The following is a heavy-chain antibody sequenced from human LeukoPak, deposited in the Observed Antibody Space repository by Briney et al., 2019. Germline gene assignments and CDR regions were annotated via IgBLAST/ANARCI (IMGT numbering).Heavy chain of an antibody. V-gene: IGHV5-51*01. Sequence: GESLKISCKASGYSFTNYWIGWVRQMPGKGLEWMGIIYPGDSDTRYSPSFRGQVTISADKSISTAYLQWSSLKASDTAMYYCARAVYDFWSGYSDYWGQGTLVTVSS. CDR3: ARAVYDFWSGYSDY. J-gene: IGHJ4*02. CDR2: IYPGDSDT. CDR1: GYSFTNYW. D-gene: IGHD3-3*01.